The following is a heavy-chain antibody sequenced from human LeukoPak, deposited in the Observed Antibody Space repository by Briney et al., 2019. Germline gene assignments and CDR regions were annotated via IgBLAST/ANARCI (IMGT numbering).Heavy chain of an antibody. CDR1: GYTFTGYY. V-gene: IGHV1-2*02. J-gene: IGHJ4*02. CDR2: INPNSGGT. Sequence: ASVKVSCKASGYTFTGYYMHWVRQAPGQGLEWMGWINPNSGGTNYAQKFQGRVTMTRDMSTSTVYMELSSLRSEDTAVYYCARVGSSGSYYTFWGQGTLVTVSS. D-gene: IGHD1-26*01. CDR3: ARVGSSGSYYTF.